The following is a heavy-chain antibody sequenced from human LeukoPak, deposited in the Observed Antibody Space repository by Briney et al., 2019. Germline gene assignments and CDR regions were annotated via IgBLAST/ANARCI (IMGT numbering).Heavy chain of an antibody. Sequence: PSETLSLTCTVSGRSISSYYWSWIRQPAGKGLECIGRIYTRGSTNYNPSLKSRVTMLVDTSKNQFSLKLSSVTAADTAVYYCARDPVRGMGWFDPWGQGTLVTVSS. CDR1: GRSISSYY. D-gene: IGHD3-10*01. V-gene: IGHV4-4*07. CDR3: ARDPVRGMGWFDP. CDR2: IYTRGST. J-gene: IGHJ5*02.